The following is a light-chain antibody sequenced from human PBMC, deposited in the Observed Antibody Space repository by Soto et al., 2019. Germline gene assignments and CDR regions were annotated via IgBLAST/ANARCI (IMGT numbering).Light chain of an antibody. CDR2: DAS. J-gene: IGKJ5*01. CDR3: QQYNSYLYT. V-gene: IGKV1-5*01. Sequence: DIQMTQSPSYVSASVGDRVTITCRASQGISSWLAWYQQKPGKAPKLLINDASSLESGVPSRCSGSGSGTEFTLTISSLQPDDSATYYCQQYNSYLYTFGQGTRLEIK. CDR1: QGISSW.